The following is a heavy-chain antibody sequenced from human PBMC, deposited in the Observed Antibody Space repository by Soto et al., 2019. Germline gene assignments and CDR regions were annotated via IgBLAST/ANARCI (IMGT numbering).Heavy chain of an antibody. CDR2: IGKAGDT. CDR1: GFTFSNYD. Sequence: EVQLVESGGRLVQPGGSLRLSCAASGFTFSNYDMHWVRQVTGKGLEWVSDIGKAGDTYYLDSVKGRFTISRENAKNSLYLQMNSLRVEDTALYYCVRDPSGHGMDVWGQGTTVTVSS. CDR3: VRDPSGHGMDV. D-gene: IGHD1-26*01. V-gene: IGHV3-13*01. J-gene: IGHJ6*02.